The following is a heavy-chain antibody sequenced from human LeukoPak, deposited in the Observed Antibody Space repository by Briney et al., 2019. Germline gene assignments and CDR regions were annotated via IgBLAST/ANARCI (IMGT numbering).Heavy chain of an antibody. CDR2: IYTSGST. J-gene: IGHJ4*02. CDR3: ARDPRYCSSTSCYKGAYYFDY. V-gene: IGHV4-4*07. Sequence: SETLSLTCTVSGGSISSYYWSWIRQPAGKGLEWIGRIYTSGSTNYNPSLKSRVTMSVDTSKNQFSLKLSSVTAADTAVYHCARDPRYCSSTSCYKGAYYFDYWGQGTLVTVSS. CDR1: GGSISSYY. D-gene: IGHD2-2*02.